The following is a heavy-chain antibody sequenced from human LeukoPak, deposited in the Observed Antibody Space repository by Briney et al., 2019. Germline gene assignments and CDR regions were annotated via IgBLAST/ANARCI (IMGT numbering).Heavy chain of an antibody. V-gene: IGHV3-7*01. CDR1: GFTFSRSW. Sequence: GGSLRLSCAASGFTFSRSWMTWVRQAPGEGLEWVASINEDGSEIHYVDSVKGRFTISRDNAKNSLCLQMNSLRAEDTAVYYCARHVVAVGFDYWGQGTLVTVSS. CDR3: ARHVVAVGFDY. D-gene: IGHD3-22*01. CDR2: INEDGSEI. J-gene: IGHJ4*02.